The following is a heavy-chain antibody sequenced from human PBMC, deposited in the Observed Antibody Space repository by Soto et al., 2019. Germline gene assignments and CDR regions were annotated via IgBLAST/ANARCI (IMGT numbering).Heavy chain of an antibody. Sequence: SETLSLTCAVSGGSISSGGYSWSWIRQPPGKGLEWIGYIYHSGSTYYNPSLKSRVTISVDRSKNQFSLKLSSVTAADTAVYYCARAKYYYHSSGYYGRFDICGQRTMVTVS. CDR1: GGSISSGGYS. CDR3: ARAKYYYHSSGYYGRFDI. J-gene: IGHJ3*02. CDR2: IYHSGST. D-gene: IGHD3-22*01. V-gene: IGHV4-30-2*01.